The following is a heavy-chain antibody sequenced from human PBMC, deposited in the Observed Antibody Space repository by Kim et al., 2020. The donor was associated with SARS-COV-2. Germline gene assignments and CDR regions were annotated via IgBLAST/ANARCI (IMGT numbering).Heavy chain of an antibody. CDR1: GGSIRSGGKF. CDR2: ISYSGNS. V-gene: IGHV4-31*03. D-gene: IGHD2-2*01. CDR3: ARGQPLDY. J-gene: IGHJ4*02. Sequence: SETLSLTCSVSGGSIRSGGKFWTWIRQHPAKGLEWIGYISYSGNSQYSPSLRSRVSISLQTSENQFSLELTSVTAADTAVYYCARGQPLDYWGQGILVTVSS.